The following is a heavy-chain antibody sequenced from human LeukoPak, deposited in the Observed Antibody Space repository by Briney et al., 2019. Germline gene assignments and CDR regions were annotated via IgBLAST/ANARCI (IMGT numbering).Heavy chain of an antibody. Sequence: VASVKVSCKASGYTFTGYYMHWVRQAPGQGLEWMGWINPNSGGTNYAQKFQGRVTMTRDTSISTAYMELSRLRSDDTAVYYCARGLRNRSSGTRFDVFDIWGQGTMVTVSS. V-gene: IGHV1-2*02. CDR3: ARGLRNRSSGTRFDVFDI. CDR1: GYTFTGYY. D-gene: IGHD6-6*01. J-gene: IGHJ3*02. CDR2: INPNSGGT.